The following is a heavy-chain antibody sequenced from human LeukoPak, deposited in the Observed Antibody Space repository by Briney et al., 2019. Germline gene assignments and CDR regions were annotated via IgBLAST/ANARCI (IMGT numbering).Heavy chain of an antibody. Sequence: GGSLRLSCAASGFKFDDFAMHWVRQAPGKGLEWVSGISWNSGNRGYADSVKGRFTISRDNAKNSLYLQMNSLRAEDTAVYYCAKDLVTDDAFDIWGQGTMVTVSS. D-gene: IGHD2-21*02. CDR1: GFKFDDFA. J-gene: IGHJ3*02. V-gene: IGHV3-9*01. CDR3: AKDLVTDDAFDI. CDR2: ISWNSGNR.